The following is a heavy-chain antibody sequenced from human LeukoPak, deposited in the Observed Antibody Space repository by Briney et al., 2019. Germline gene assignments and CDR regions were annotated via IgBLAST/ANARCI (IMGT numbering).Heavy chain of an antibody. J-gene: IGHJ6*03. CDR2: ISSSSSYI. CDR1: GFTFSSYS. V-gene: IGHV3-21*01. CDR3: ARDRGYSNMDV. Sequence: GGSLRLSCAASGFTFSSYSMNWVRQAPGKGLEWVSSISSSSSYIYYADSVKGRLTISRDNAKNSLYLQMNSLRAEDTAVYYCARDRGYSNMDVWGKGTTVTVSS. D-gene: IGHD4-11*01.